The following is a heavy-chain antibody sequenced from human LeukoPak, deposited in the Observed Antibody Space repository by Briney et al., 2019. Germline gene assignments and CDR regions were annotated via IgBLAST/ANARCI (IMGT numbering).Heavy chain of an antibody. CDR1: GYTFTDYL. Sequence: ASVRVSCKASGYTFTDYLINWVRQAPGQGLEWVGSVSTKNGYTKLAQKFQGRVAMTKDTSANTIYMDLKSLTFDDTAVYYCAREKLWFGEFPFDNWGQGTLVSVSS. CDR2: VSTKNGYT. V-gene: IGHV1-18*01. J-gene: IGHJ4*02. D-gene: IGHD3-10*01. CDR3: AREKLWFGEFPFDN.